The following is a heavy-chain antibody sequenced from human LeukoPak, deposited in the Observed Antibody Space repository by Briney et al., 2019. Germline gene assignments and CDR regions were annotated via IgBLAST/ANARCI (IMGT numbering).Heavy chain of an antibody. V-gene: IGHV3-30-3*01. CDR3: ARDLYQYCSGGSCYGMDV. J-gene: IGHJ6*02. CDR1: GFTFSSYA. Sequence: PGRSLRLSCAASGFTFSSYAMHWVRQAPGKGLEWVAVISYDGSNKYYADSVKGRFTISRDNSKNTVYLQMNSLRAEDTAVYYCARDLYQYCSGGSCYGMDVWGQGTTVTVSS. CDR2: ISYDGSNK. D-gene: IGHD2-15*01.